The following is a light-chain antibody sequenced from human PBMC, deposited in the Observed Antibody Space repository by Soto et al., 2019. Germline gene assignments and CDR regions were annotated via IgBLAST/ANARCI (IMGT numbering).Light chain of an antibody. J-gene: IGLJ1*01. CDR2: RND. CDR1: TPNIGTHY. CDR3: SAWDDTLSGYV. Sequence: QSVLTQPPSASGTPGQRVTISCSGSTPNIGTHYVSWYQHLPGTAPKLLIHRNDQRPSGVPERISASRSGTSASLAISGLRSEDEGDYDCSAWDDTLSGYVFGGGTKLTVL. V-gene: IGLV1-47*01.